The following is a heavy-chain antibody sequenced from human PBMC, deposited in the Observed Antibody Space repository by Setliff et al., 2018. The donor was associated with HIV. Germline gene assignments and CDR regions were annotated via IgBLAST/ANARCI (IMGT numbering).Heavy chain of an antibody. CDR1: GFTFSSYS. D-gene: IGHD6-13*01. Sequence: GGSLRLSCAASGFTFSSYSMNWVRQVPGKGLEWVSSISSSSSYIYYADSVKGRFTISRDNSKNTLYLQMNSLRAEDTAVYYCAKTTPSSIRYPYCYYMDVWGKGTTVTVSS. CDR3: AKTTPSSIRYPYCYYMDV. J-gene: IGHJ6*03. CDR2: ISSSSSYI. V-gene: IGHV3-21*04.